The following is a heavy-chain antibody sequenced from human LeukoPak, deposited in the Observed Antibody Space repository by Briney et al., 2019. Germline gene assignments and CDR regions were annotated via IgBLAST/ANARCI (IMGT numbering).Heavy chain of an antibody. CDR1: GGTFSSYA. CDR2: IIPIFGTA. J-gene: IGHJ5*02. V-gene: IGHV1-69*13. CDR3: ARDLVCSGGSCYSS. Sequence: VASVEVSCKASGGTFSSYAISWVRQAPGQGLEWMGGIIPIFGTANYAQKFQGRVTITADESTSTAYMELSSLRSEDTAVYYCARDLVCSGGSCYSSWGQGTLVTVSS. D-gene: IGHD2-15*01.